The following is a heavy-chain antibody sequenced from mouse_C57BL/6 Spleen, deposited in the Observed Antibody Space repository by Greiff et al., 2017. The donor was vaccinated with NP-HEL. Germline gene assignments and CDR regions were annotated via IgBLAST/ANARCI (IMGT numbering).Heavy chain of an antibody. CDR2: IAPETGGT. J-gene: IGHJ2*01. V-gene: IGHV1-15*01. CDR1: GYTFTDYE. CDR3: TRQRNYYDY. Sequence: QVQLQQSGAELVRPGASVTLSCKASGYTFTDYEMHWVKQTPVHGLEWIGAIAPETGGTAYNQKFKGKAILTADKSSSTAYMELRSLTSEDSAVYYCTRQRNYYDYWGQGTTLTVSS.